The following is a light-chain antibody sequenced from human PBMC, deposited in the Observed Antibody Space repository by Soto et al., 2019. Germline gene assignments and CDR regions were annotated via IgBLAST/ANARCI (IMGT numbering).Light chain of an antibody. CDR2: HAS. Sequence: DIQMTQSPSSLSASIGDRVTITCQASQNITNNLSWYPQKPGKAPNLLIYHASKLAKGVTSRFSGSGSCTDFSFIITSLQREDLATYYCQQYYGLPPLTFGQGTRLESK. CDR1: QNITNN. V-gene: IGKV1-33*01. CDR3: QQYYGLPPLT. J-gene: IGKJ5*01.